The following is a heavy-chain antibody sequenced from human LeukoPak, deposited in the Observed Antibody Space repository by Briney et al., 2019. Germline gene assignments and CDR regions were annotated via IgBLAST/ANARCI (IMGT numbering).Heavy chain of an antibody. D-gene: IGHD3-10*01. Sequence: PGGSLRLSCAASGFTFSNCAMSWVRQAPGKGLEWVSYISSSGSTIYYADSVKGRFTISRDNAKNSLYLQMNSLRAEDTAVYYCARDYYYGSGSYYNGFYGMDVWGQGTTVTVSS. CDR2: ISSSGSTI. V-gene: IGHV3-11*01. CDR3: ARDYYYGSGSYYNGFYGMDV. CDR1: GFTFSNCA. J-gene: IGHJ6*02.